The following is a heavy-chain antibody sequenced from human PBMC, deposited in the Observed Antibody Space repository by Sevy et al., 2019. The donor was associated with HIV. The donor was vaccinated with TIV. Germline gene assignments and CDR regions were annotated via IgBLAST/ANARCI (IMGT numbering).Heavy chain of an antibody. Sequence: SETLSLTCTVSDGSISSYYWSWIRQPAGKGLEWIGRIYTSGSTNYNPSLKSRVTMSVDTSKNQFSLKLSSVTAADTAVYYCARDPNPLRDFWSGYYRRGPYGMDVWGQGTTVTVSS. CDR3: ARDPNPLRDFWSGYYRRGPYGMDV. V-gene: IGHV4-4*07. CDR2: IYTSGST. CDR1: DGSISSYY. J-gene: IGHJ6*02. D-gene: IGHD3-3*01.